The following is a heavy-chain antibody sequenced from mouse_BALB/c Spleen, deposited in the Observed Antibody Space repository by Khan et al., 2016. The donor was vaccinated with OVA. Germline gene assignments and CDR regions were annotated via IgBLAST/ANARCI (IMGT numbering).Heavy chain of an antibody. CDR2: ISTYYGDA. CDR1: GYTFTDFA. Sequence: QMQLEESGAELVRPGVSVKISCKGSGYTFTDFAMHWVKQSHAKGLEWIGVISTYYGDANYNQKFKGKATMTVDQYSSTAYMELARLTSEDSAIYSCSRGNVNYRFAYWGQGTLVTVSA. J-gene: IGHJ3*01. V-gene: IGHV1S137*01. CDR3: SRGNVNYRFAY. D-gene: IGHD2-1*01.